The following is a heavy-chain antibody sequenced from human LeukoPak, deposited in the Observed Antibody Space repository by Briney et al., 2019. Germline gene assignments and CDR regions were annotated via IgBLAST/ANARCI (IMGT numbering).Heavy chain of an antibody. CDR1: GFTFSSYA. Sequence: GGSLRLSCAASGFTFSSYAMSWVRQAPGKGLEWVSAISGSGGSTYYADSVKGRFTISRDNSKNTLYLQMNSLRAEDTAVYYCAKVPHPLHIVVVTAIPYYFDYWGQGTLVTVSS. J-gene: IGHJ4*02. V-gene: IGHV3-23*01. D-gene: IGHD2-21*02. CDR2: ISGSGGST. CDR3: AKVPHPLHIVVVTAIPYYFDY.